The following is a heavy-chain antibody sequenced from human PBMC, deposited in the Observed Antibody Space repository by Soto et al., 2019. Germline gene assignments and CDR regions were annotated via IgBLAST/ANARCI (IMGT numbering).Heavy chain of an antibody. CDR1: GGTLSNYG. CDR2: IIPVFGTA. Sequence: QVQLVQSGAEVKKPGSSVRVSCKASGGTLSNYGISWVRQAPGQGLEWMGGIIPVFGTANYAQKFQGRVTITAADXXXPXXMDVPSLRSEDTAVYYCSRGDATKIVVTTYYAMDVWGQGTTVSVSS. J-gene: IGHJ6*02. V-gene: IGHV1-69*12. CDR3: SRGDATKIVVTTYYAMDV. D-gene: IGHD4-17*01.